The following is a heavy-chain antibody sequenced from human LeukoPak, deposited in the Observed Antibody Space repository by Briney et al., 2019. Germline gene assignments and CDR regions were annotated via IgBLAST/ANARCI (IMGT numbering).Heavy chain of an antibody. J-gene: IGHJ4*02. CDR3: ARVYNYVFDY. Sequence: GGSLRLSCGASGFTFSSYFMTWVRQAPGIGLQWVATIRPRGDNTYYADSVKGRFTISRDNSKNTLHLEMNSLRVGDTAVYYCARVYNYVFDYWGQGTLSPSPQ. V-gene: IGHV3-23*01. CDR1: GFTFSSYF. D-gene: IGHD3-10*02. CDR2: IRPRGDNT.